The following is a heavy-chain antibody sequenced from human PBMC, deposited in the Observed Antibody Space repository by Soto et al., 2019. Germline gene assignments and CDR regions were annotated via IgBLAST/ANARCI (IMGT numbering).Heavy chain of an antibody. CDR1: GYTFTSYY. CDR2: INPSGGST. D-gene: IGHD5-12*01. Sequence: QVQLVQSGAEVKKPGASVKVSCKASGYTFTSYYMHWVRQAPGQGLEWMGIINPSGGSTSYAQKFQGRVTMTRDTSTSTVYMELSSLRSEDTAVYYCARDRLKEMATINAFDIWGQGTMVTVSS. J-gene: IGHJ3*02. V-gene: IGHV1-46*01. CDR3: ARDRLKEMATINAFDI.